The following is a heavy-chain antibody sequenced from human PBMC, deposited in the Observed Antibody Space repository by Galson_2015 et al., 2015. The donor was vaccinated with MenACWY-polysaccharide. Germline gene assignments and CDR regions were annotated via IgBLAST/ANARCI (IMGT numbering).Heavy chain of an antibody. CDR3: SVSLDY. Sequence: SLRLSCAVSGFTFRSHWMDWVRQAPGKGLEWVANIDQDGNGKYYVDSVKGRFTISRDNAKNILSLQMNSLRAEDTAVYYCSVSLDYWGQGTLVTVSS. CDR2: IDQDGNGK. CDR1: GFTFRSHW. V-gene: IGHV3-7*01. J-gene: IGHJ4*02.